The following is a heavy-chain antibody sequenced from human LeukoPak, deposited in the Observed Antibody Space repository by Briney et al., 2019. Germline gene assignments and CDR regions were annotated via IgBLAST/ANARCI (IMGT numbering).Heavy chain of an antibody. CDR3: ARADDSSSWSKRAYYMDV. D-gene: IGHD6-13*01. J-gene: IGHJ6*03. CDR2: IYYSGST. Sequence: SETLSLTCTVSGGSISSSSYYWGWIRQPPGKGLEWIESIYYSGSTYYNPSLKSRVTISVDTSKNQFSLKLSSVTAADTAVYYCARADDSSSWSKRAYYMDVWGKGTTVTVSS. CDR1: GGSISSSSYY. V-gene: IGHV4-39*01.